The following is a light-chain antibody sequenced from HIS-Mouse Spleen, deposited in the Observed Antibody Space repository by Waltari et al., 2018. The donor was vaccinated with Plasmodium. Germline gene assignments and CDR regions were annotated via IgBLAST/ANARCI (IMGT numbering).Light chain of an antibody. J-gene: IGKJ3*01. CDR1: QGVLYCSNNKNY. Sequence: DIVLTQSPDSLAVSLGERATINCKSSQGVLYCSNNKNYLAWYQQKPGQPPKLLIYWASTRESGVPDRFSGSGSGTDFTLTISSLQAEDVAVYYCQQYNNWSFTFGPGTKVDIK. CDR3: QQYNNWSFT. V-gene: IGKV4-1*01. CDR2: WAS.